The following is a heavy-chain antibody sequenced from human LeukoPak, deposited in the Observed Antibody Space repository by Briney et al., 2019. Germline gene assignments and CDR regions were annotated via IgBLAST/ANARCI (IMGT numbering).Heavy chain of an antibody. CDR2: IKTKTDGGTT. V-gene: IGHV3-15*01. J-gene: IGHJ4*02. Sequence: GGSLRLSCIISGFTFTDAWMSWVRQAPGKGLEWIARIKTKTDGGTTDYAAPVEGRFTISRDDSKNTLYLQMNSLKTEDTGVYYCTTARIGYWGQGTRVTVSS. CDR3: TTARIGY. CDR1: GFTFTDAW.